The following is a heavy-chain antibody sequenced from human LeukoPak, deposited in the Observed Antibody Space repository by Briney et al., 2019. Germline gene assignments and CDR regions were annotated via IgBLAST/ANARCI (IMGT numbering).Heavy chain of an antibody. J-gene: IGHJ6*02. CDR3: ARDLGSPSPWYYYGMDV. CDR1: GFTASSNY. V-gene: IGHV3-66*01. D-gene: IGHD3-10*01. CDR2: IYSGGST. Sequence: GGSLRLSCAASGFTASSNYMSWVRQAPGKGLEWVSVIYSGGSTYYADSVKGRFTTSRDNSKNTLYLQMNSLRAEDTAVYYCARDLGSPSPWYYYGMDVWGQGTTVTVSS.